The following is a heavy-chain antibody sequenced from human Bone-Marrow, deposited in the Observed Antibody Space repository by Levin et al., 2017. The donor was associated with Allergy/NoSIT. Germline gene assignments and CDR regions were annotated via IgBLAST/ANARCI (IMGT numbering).Heavy chain of an antibody. D-gene: IGHD6-13*01. CDR1: GGSISSYY. Sequence: PSQTLSLTCTVSGGSISSYYWSWIRQPPGKGLEWIGYIYYSGSTNYNPSLKSRVTISVDTSKNQFSLKLSSVTAADTAVYYCASTHIGSSGYNRLDYWGQGTLVTVSS. CDR2: IYYSGST. V-gene: IGHV4-59*01. CDR3: ASTHIGSSGYNRLDY. J-gene: IGHJ4*02.